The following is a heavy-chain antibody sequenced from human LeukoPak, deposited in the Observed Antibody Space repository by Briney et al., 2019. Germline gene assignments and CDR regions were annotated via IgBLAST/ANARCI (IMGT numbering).Heavy chain of an antibody. CDR2: INHSGST. CDR1: GGSFSGYY. D-gene: IGHD3-10*01. J-gene: IGHJ5*02. Sequence: SETLSLTCAVYGGSFSGYYWSWIRQPPGKGLEWIGEINHSGSTNYNPSLKSRVTISVDTSKNQFFLKLSSVTAADTAVYYCARDGWFGDPPLWFDPWGQGTLVTVSS. V-gene: IGHV4-34*01. CDR3: ARDGWFGDPPLWFDP.